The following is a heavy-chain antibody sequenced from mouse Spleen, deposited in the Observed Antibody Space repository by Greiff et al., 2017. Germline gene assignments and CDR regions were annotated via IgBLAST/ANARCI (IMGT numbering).Heavy chain of an antibody. J-gene: IGHJ2*01. CDR2: ISNGGGST. V-gene: IGHV5-12*02. CDR1: GFTFSDYY. Sequence: EVKVVESGGGLVQPGGSLKLSCATSGFTFSDYYMYWVRQTPEKRLEWVAYISNGGGSTYYPDTVKGRFTISRDNAKNTLYLQMSRLKSEDTAMYYCARHFFDYWGQGTTLTVSS. CDR3: ARHFFDY.